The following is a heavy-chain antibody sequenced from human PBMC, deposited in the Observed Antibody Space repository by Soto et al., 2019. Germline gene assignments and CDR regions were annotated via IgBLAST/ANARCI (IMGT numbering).Heavy chain of an antibody. Sequence: QVQLQESGPGLVKPSETLSLICTVSGGSISSYYWSWIRQPPGKGLEWIGYIYYSGSTNYNPSLKSRVTISVDTYKNQFSLKLSSVTAADTAVYYCARDLIAPTHDAFDIWGQGTMVTVFS. CDR2: IYYSGST. CDR1: GGSISSYY. CDR3: ARDLIAPTHDAFDI. D-gene: IGHD2-15*01. V-gene: IGHV4-59*01. J-gene: IGHJ3*02.